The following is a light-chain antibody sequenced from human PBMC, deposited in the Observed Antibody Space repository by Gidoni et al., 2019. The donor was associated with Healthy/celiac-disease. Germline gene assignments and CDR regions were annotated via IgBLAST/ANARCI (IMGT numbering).Light chain of an antibody. CDR1: SSDVGGYND. J-gene: IGLJ3*02. V-gene: IGLV2-14*01. CDR3: SSYTSRSTWV. Sequence: QSALTQPASVSGSPGQSITISCTGTSSDVGGYNDVSWYQQHPDKAPKLMIYEVTNRPSGVSNRFSGSKSGNTASLTISGLQAEDEADYYCSSYTSRSTWVFGGGTKLTVL. CDR2: EVT.